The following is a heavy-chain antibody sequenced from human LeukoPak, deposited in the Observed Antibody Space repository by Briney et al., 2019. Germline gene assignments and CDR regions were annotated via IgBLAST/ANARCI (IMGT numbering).Heavy chain of an antibody. J-gene: IGHJ4*02. Sequence: QPGGSLRLSCAASGFTFSDYNMKWVRQAPGKGLEWVSSISSSSSYIYYADSLKGRFTISRDNAKNSLYLQMNSLRAEDTAVYYCARDPDYYDSSGYYYNYYFDYWGQGTLVTVSS. CDR3: ARDPDYYDSSGYYYNYYFDY. CDR2: ISSSSSYI. CDR1: GFTFSDYN. D-gene: IGHD3-22*01. V-gene: IGHV3-21*01.